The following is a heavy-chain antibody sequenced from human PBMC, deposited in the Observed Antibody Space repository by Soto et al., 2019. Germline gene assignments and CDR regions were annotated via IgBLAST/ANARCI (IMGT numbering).Heavy chain of an antibody. CDR2: IYYSGSI. V-gene: IGHV4-30-4*01. D-gene: IGHD2-2*01. Sequence: QVQLQESGPGLVKPSQTLSLTCTVSGDSISTTDYYWNWVRQPPEKGLEWIASIYYSGSISYNPSLKSRVAISADTSKNQFSLTLSAVTSADTAVYYCARARWVDSCWPNYYYYGMDVWGQGTTVTVSS. CDR1: GDSISTTDYY. CDR3: ARARWVDSCWPNYYYYGMDV. J-gene: IGHJ6*02.